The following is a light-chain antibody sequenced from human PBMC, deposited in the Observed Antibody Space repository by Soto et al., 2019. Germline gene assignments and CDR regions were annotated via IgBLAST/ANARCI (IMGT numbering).Light chain of an antibody. Sequence: EIVMPQSPATPSVSPGERTPLSCRASQSVSSNLASYQQKPGQPPSRLINCASTRATGIPARFSGSGSGTEFTLTISSLQSEDFAVYYCQQYNNWPITFGQGTRLENK. V-gene: IGKV3-15*01. CDR1: QSVSSN. CDR3: QQYNNWPIT. J-gene: IGKJ5*01. CDR2: CAS.